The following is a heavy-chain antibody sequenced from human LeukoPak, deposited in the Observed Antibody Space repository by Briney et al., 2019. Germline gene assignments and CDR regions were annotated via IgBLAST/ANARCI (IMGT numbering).Heavy chain of an antibody. D-gene: IGHD6-19*01. J-gene: IGHJ5*02. Sequence: VASVKVSCKASGYTFTRYGISWVRQAPGQGLEWMGWISPYNGNTNYAQKLQGRVTMTTDTSATTAYIELTSLSSDDTAVYYCARDNVVAGPNWSDLWGQGTLVTVSS. CDR1: GYTFTRYG. CDR3: ARDNVVAGPNWSDL. CDR2: ISPYNGNT. V-gene: IGHV1-18*01.